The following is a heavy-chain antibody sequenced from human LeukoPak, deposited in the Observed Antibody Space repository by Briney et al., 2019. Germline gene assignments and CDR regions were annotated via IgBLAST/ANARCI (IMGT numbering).Heavy chain of an antibody. CDR2: ISGDGGTT. D-gene: IGHD5-18*01. Sequence: GGSLRLSCAASGFTFNDYGMHWVRQAPGKGLEWVSLISGDGGTTYYADSVKGRFTISRDNSKNSLYLQMNSLRTEDTAFYYCAKDIGERGYKDYWGQGTPVTVSS. V-gene: IGHV3-43*02. J-gene: IGHJ4*02. CDR3: AKDIGERGYKDY. CDR1: GFTFNDYG.